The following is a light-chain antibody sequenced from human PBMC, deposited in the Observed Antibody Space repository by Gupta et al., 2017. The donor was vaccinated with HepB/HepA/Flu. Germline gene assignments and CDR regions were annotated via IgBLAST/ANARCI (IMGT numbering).Light chain of an antibody. CDR3: EEWDDSQQPV. CDR1: SSKIASKT. CDR2: SNN. V-gene: IGLV1-44*01. J-gene: IGLJ2*01. Sequence: QSGLTQPPSASGPLGQRVTISCSGSSSKIASKTVNWYQQLPGPAPKVLIYSNNQRPSGVPDRFSGSKSGQSASLTISGTQADDEANEYCEEWDDSQQPVFGGGTKLTVL.